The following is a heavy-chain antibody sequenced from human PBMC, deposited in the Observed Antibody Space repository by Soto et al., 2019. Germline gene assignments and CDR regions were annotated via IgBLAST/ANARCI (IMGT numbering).Heavy chain of an antibody. J-gene: IGHJ4*02. CDR2: INAGNGNT. Sequence: QVQLVQSGAEVQKPEATVKVSCKASGYTFTSYAIHWVRQAPGQRLEWMGWINAGNGNTKYSQKFQDRVTITRDTSASTAYMELSSLRSEDTAVYYCARDLGGWPDYWGQGTLVTVSS. D-gene: IGHD6-19*01. CDR1: GYTFTSYA. V-gene: IGHV1-3*01. CDR3: ARDLGGWPDY.